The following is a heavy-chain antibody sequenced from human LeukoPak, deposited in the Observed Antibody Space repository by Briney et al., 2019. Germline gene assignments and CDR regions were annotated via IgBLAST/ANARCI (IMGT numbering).Heavy chain of an antibody. CDR2: ISSSGSII. Sequence: GGSLRLSCAASGFTFSHYYMSWIRQAPGKGLEWISYISSSGSIIYYANSVKGRFTISRDNAKDSLYLQMSSLRAEDTAVYYCARDRGYSYASDVFGVWGQGTMVTVSS. CDR3: ARDRGYSYASDVFGV. CDR1: GFTFSHYY. J-gene: IGHJ3*01. D-gene: IGHD5-18*01. V-gene: IGHV3-11*01.